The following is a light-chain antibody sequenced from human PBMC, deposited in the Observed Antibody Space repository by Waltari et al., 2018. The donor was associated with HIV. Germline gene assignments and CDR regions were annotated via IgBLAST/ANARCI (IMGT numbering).Light chain of an antibody. V-gene: IGLV1-40*01. J-gene: IGLJ7*01. CDR3: QSYDSSLSGSAV. Sequence: QSVLTQPPSVSGAPRPRGTISCTGSSSNIWAGHDVHWYQPLPGTAPKPLIYGNGMRPSAVPDRFSGSKSGTSASRAITGRQAEDGADYCGQSYDSSLSGSAVFGGGTQLTVL. CDR1: SSNIWAGHD. CDR2: GNG.